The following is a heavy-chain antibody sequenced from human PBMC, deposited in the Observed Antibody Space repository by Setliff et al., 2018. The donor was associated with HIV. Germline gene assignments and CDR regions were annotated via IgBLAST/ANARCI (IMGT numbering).Heavy chain of an antibody. Sequence: NPSETLSLTCTVSGGSISSRDYYWGWIRQPPGKGLEWIGSMSYSGSAYYNPSLKSRVTISVDTSKNQFSLKLSSVTAADTAVYYCARGLPKKPTTVTNYWYFDLWGRGTLVTVSS. V-gene: IGHV4-39*01. CDR2: MSYSGSA. CDR3: ARGLPKKPTTVTNYWYFDL. CDR1: GGSISSRDYY. D-gene: IGHD4-17*01. J-gene: IGHJ2*01.